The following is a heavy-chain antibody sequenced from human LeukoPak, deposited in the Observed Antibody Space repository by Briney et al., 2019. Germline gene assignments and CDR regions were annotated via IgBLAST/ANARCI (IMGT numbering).Heavy chain of an antibody. D-gene: IGHD1-26*01. CDR3: AKDREGNWFDP. Sequence: GGSLRLSCAASGFTFSSYAMQWVRQAPGKGLEWVAVISYDGSNKYYADSVKGRFTISRDNSKNTLYLQMNSLRAEDTAVYYCAKDREGNWFDPWGQGTLVTVSS. V-gene: IGHV3-30-3*01. CDR2: ISYDGSNK. J-gene: IGHJ5*02. CDR1: GFTFSSYA.